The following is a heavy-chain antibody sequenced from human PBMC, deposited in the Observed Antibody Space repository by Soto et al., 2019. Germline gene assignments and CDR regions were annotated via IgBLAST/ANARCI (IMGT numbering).Heavy chain of an antibody. J-gene: IGHJ5*01. CDR3: ARGLSSGWFDY. V-gene: IGHV3-21*01. CDR1: GFTFSNYS. Sequence: EVQLVESGGGLVKPGGSLRVSCAASGFTFSNYSMNWVRQAPGKGLEWVSSISSTSKYIYYADSVKGRFTISRDNAKKYLYLQMNSPRAEDTAVYYCARGLSSGWFDYWVQGTLVTVSA. CDR2: ISSTSKYI. D-gene: IGHD6-19*01.